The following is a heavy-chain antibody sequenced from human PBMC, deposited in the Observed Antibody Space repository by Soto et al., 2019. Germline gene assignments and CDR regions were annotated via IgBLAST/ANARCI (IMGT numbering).Heavy chain of an antibody. D-gene: IGHD6-13*01. CDR3: ARSPAPRGLAAAAAGTRRNAFDI. V-gene: IGHV4-34*01. J-gene: IGHJ3*02. CDR1: GGSFSGYY. CDR2: INHSGST. Sequence: PSETLSLTCAVYGGSFSGYYWSWIRQPPGKGLEWIGEINHSGSTNYNPSLKSRVTISVDTSKNQFSLKLSSVTAADTAVYYCARSPAPRGLAAAAAGTRRNAFDIWGQGTMVTVS.